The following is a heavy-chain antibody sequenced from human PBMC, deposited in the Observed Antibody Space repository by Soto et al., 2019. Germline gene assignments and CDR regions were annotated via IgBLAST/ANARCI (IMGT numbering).Heavy chain of an antibody. D-gene: IGHD3-22*01. Sequence: QVQLVQSGAEEKKPGASVKVSCKASGYTFTSYAMHWVRQAPGQRLEWMGWINAGNGNTKYSQKFQGRVTITRDKSGSTAYMELSSLRSEDTAVYYCARGSGYYYWDDYWGQGTLVTVSS. CDR3: ARGSGYYYWDDY. V-gene: IGHV1-3*05. CDR1: GYTFTSYA. J-gene: IGHJ4*02. CDR2: INAGNGNT.